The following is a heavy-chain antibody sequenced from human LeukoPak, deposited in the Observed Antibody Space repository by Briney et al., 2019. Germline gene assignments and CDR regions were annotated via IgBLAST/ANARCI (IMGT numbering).Heavy chain of an antibody. CDR2: ISYDGSNK. J-gene: IGHJ5*02. V-gene: IGHV3-30*04. CDR3: ARAKSSGYPRWTLWFDP. Sequence: GGSLRLSCAASGFTFSSYAMHWVRQAPGKGLEWVAVISYDGSNKYYADSVKGRFTISRDNSKNTLYLQMNSLRAEDTAVYYCARAKSSGYPRWTLWFDPWGQGTLVTVSS. D-gene: IGHD3-22*01. CDR1: GFTFSSYA.